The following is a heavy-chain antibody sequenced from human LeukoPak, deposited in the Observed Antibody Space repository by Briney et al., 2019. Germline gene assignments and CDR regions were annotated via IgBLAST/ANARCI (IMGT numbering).Heavy chain of an antibody. V-gene: IGHV3-33*01. CDR3: ARNVFGVFDF. J-gene: IGHJ4*02. CDR2: IWYDGSNK. Sequence: GRSLRLSCAASGFTFSSYGMHWVRQAPGKGLEWVAVIWYDGSNKYYADSVKGRFTISRDNSKNTLYLQMNSLRAEDTAVYFCARNVFGVFDFWGQGTLVTVSS. D-gene: IGHD2-8*01. CDR1: GFTFSSYG.